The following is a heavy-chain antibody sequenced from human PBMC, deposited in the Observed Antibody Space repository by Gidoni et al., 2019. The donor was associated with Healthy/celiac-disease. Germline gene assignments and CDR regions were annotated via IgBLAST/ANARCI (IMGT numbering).Heavy chain of an antibody. V-gene: IGHV3-23*01. CDR1: GFTFSSYA. CDR3: AKSGSLWFGELDY. Sequence: EVQLLESGGGLVQPGGSLRLSCAASGFTFSSYAMSWVRQAPGKGLEWVSAMSGSGGSTYYADSVKGRFTISRDNSKNTLYLQMNSLRAEDTAVYYCAKSGSLWFGELDYWGQGTLVTVSS. CDR2: MSGSGGST. J-gene: IGHJ4*02. D-gene: IGHD3-10*01.